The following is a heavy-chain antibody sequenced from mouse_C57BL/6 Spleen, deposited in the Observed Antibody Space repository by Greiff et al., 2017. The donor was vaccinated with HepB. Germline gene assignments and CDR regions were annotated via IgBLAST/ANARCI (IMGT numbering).Heavy chain of an antibody. J-gene: IGHJ1*03. V-gene: IGHV1-64*01. D-gene: IGHD2-12*01. CDR2: IHPNSGST. CDR1: GYTFTSYW. CDR3: ARRDYTYWYFDD. Sequence: QVQLQQPGAELVKPGASVKLSCKASGYTFTSYWMHWVKQRPGQGLEWIGMIHPNSGSTNYNEKFKSKATLTVDKSSSTAYMQLSSLTSEDSAVYYCARRDYTYWYFDDWGTGTTVTVSS.